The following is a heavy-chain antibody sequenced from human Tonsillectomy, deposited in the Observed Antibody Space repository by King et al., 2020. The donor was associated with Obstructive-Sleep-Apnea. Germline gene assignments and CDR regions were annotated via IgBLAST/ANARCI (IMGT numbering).Heavy chain of an antibody. V-gene: IGHV3-30*18. CDR1: GFTFSSYG. Sequence: VQLVESGGGVVQPGRSLRLSCAASGFTFSSYGMHWVRQAPGKGLEWVAVISYDGSNKYYADSVKGRFTISRDNSKNTLYLQMNSLRAEDTAVYYCAKMYGSGTGYDYWGQGTLVTVSS. D-gene: IGHD3-10*01. J-gene: IGHJ4*02. CDR3: AKMYGSGTGYDY. CDR2: ISYDGSNK.